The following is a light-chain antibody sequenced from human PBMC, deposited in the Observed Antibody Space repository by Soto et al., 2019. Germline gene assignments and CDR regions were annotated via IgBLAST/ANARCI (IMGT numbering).Light chain of an antibody. CDR1: QGIRSD. CDR3: LQDYDYPRT. CDR2: GVY. Sequence: AIQMTQSPSSLSASVGDRVTITCRASQGIRSDLGWYQQRPGEAPKLLIYGVYSLQSGVPSRFSGSGSGTDFTLTISSLQPEDFATYYCLQDYDYPRTFGQGTKVEI. J-gene: IGKJ1*01. V-gene: IGKV1-6*01.